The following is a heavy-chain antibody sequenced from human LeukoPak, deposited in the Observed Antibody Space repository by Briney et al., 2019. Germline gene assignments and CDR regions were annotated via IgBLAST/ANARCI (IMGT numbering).Heavy chain of an antibody. J-gene: IGHJ4*02. CDR1: GFTFSRYS. CDR2: ISSSSSYI. D-gene: IGHD6-19*01. CDR3: ARDWDSSGPYYFDY. Sequence: GGSLRLSCAASGFTFSRYSMNWVRQAPGKGLEWVSSISSSSSYIYYADSVKDRFTISRDNAKNSLYLQMNSLRAEDTAVYYCARDWDSSGPYYFDYWGQGTLVTVSS. V-gene: IGHV3-21*01.